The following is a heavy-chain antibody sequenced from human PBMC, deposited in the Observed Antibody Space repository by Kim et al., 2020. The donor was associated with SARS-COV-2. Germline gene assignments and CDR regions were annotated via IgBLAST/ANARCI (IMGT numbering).Heavy chain of an antibody. J-gene: IGHJ4*02. CDR2: ISAYNGNT. D-gene: IGHD2-8*01. CDR1: GYTFTSYG. Sequence: ASVKVSCKASGYTFTSYGISWVRQAPGQGLEWMGWISAYNGNTNYAQKLQGRVTMTTDTSTSTAYMELRSLRSDDTAVYYCARDWRGYCTNGVCSPFDYWGQGTLVTVSS. CDR3: ARDWRGYCTNGVCSPFDY. V-gene: IGHV1-18*01.